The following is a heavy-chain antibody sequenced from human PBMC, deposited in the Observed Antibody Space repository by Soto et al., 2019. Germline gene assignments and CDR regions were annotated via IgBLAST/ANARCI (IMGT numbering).Heavy chain of an antibody. D-gene: IGHD6-19*01. CDR2: IYYSGST. CDR1: GGSISSYY. Sequence: QVQLQESGPGLVKPSETLSLTCTVSGGSISSYYWSWIRQPPGKGLEWIGYIYYSGSTNYNPSLKSRVTISVDTSMNQFSLKLRSVTAADSAVYYCARRPGVYSSCWYGIFDIWGQGTMVTVSS. V-gene: IGHV4-59*08. J-gene: IGHJ3*02. CDR3: ARRPGVYSSCWYGIFDI.